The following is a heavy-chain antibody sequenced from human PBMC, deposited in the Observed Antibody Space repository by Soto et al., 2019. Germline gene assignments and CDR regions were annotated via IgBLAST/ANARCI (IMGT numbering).Heavy chain of an antibody. V-gene: IGHV3-74*01. CDR3: ARNRDGVDY. CDR2: ISTDGSST. CDR1: GFTFSSYW. J-gene: IGHJ4*02. Sequence: EVQLVESGGGLVQPGGSLRLSCTASGFTFSSYWMHWVRQVPGRGLMWVSRISTDGSSTHYADSVKGRFTTSRDNAKNTLYLQLNSLRADETAVYYSARNRDGVDYWGQGPLVTVSS.